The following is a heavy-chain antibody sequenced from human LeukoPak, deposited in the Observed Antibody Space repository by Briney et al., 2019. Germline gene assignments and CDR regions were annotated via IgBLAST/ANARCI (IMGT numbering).Heavy chain of an antibody. Sequence: GASVKVSCKASGYIFTSYVPHWVRQAPGQGLEWMGWINTNTGNPTYAQGFTGRFVFSLDTSVSTAYLQISSLKADDTAMYYCARGDYETHGYQTRWGQGTLVTVSS. CDR3: ARGDYETHGYQTR. CDR2: INTNTGNP. V-gene: IGHV7-4-1*02. J-gene: IGHJ4*02. D-gene: IGHD3-22*01. CDR1: GYIFTSYV.